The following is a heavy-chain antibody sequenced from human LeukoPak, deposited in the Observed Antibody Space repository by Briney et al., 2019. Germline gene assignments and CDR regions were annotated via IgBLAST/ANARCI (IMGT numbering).Heavy chain of an antibody. CDR3: ARDLLNEGNHLDY. D-gene: IGHD4-23*01. V-gene: IGHV4-30-4*01. CDR2: IYYSGST. Sequence: SQTLSLTCTVSGGSISSGDYYWSWIRQPPGTGLEWIGYIYYSGSTYYNPSLKSRVTISVDTSKNQFSLKLSSVTAADTAVYYCARDLLNEGNHLDYWGQGTLVTVSP. CDR1: GGSISSGDYY. J-gene: IGHJ4*02.